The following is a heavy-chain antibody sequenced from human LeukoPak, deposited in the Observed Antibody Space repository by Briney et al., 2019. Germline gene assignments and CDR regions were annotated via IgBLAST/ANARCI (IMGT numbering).Heavy chain of an antibody. CDR3: ARHRTVSADYIDY. Sequence: SETLSLTCAVYYASFSGYYWSWIRQPPGKGLEWIGEINHSGSTNYNPSLKSRVTISVDTSTKQFSLKLSAVTAADTAVYYYARHRTVSADYIDYWGQGTLVTVSS. V-gene: IGHV4-34*01. CDR2: INHSGST. CDR1: YASFSGYY. J-gene: IGHJ4*02. D-gene: IGHD4-17*01.